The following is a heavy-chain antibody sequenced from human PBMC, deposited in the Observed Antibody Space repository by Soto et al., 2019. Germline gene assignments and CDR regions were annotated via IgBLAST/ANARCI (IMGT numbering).Heavy chain of an antibody. CDR3: ARLTVAGTYGRYYYYYYMDV. Sequence: GASVKVSCKASGYTFTSYGISWVRQAPGQGLEWMGWISAYNGNTNYAQKLQGRVTMTTDTSTSTAYMELRSLRSDDTAVYYCARLTVAGTYGRYYYYYYMDVWGKGTTVTVSS. CDR1: GYTFTSYG. V-gene: IGHV1-18*01. CDR2: ISAYNGNT. J-gene: IGHJ6*03. D-gene: IGHD6-19*01.